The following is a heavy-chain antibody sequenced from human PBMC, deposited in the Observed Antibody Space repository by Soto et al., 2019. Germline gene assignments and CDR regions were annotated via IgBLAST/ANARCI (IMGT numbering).Heavy chain of an antibody. CDR3: ARVDHRGYFAILTDY. J-gene: IGHJ4*02. D-gene: IGHD3-9*01. Sequence: TRSLTCTVSGDSLSSGGHYWSWIRQHPGKGLEWIGHIYDSVNTYYSPSLRSRVTISADMSKNQFSLNLRSVTAADTAVYYCARVDHRGYFAILTDYWGQGTRVTVS. V-gene: IGHV4-31*03. CDR2: IYDSVNT. CDR1: GDSLSSGGHY.